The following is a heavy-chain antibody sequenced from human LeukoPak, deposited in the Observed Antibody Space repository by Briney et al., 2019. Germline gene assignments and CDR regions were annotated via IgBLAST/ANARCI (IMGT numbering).Heavy chain of an antibody. V-gene: IGHV4-59*01. CDR3: ARDKGTNWFDP. D-gene: IGHD1-7*01. Sequence: SETLSLTCTVSGGSINRDYWTWIRQPPGKGLEWIGYIHYNGITNYNPSLKSRVNISQDTSKNQFSLKVTSLTAADTGVYYCARDKGTNWFDPWGQGTLVTVSS. CDR2: IHYNGIT. CDR1: GGSINRDY. J-gene: IGHJ5*02.